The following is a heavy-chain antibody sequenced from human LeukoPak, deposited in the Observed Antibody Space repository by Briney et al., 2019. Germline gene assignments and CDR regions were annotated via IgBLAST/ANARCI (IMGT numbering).Heavy chain of an antibody. V-gene: IGHV4-59*02. CDR3: ARECSGSYYIWFDP. CDR1: GDSVSSSY. Sequence: PSETLSLTCTVSGDSVSSSYWGWIRQPPGKGLEWIGYIYNSGSTNYNPSLKSRVTISVDTSKNQFSLKLSSVTAADTAVYYCARECSGSYYIWFDPWGKGTLVTVSS. CDR2: IYNSGST. D-gene: IGHD3-10*02. J-gene: IGHJ5*02.